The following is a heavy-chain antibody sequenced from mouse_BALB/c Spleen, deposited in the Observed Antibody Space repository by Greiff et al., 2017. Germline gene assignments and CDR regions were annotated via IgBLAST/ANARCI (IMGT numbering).Heavy chain of an antibody. CDR2: IWGDGST. Sequence: GQLQQSGPGLVAPSQSLSITCTVSGFSLTGYGVNWVRQPPGKGLEWLGMIWGDGSTDYNSALKSRLSISKDNSKSQVFLKMNSLQTDDTARYYCARDQDFYAMDYWGQGTSVTVSS. CDR3: ARDQDFYAMDY. D-gene: IGHD3-2*02. V-gene: IGHV2-6-7*01. J-gene: IGHJ4*01. CDR1: GFSLTGYG.